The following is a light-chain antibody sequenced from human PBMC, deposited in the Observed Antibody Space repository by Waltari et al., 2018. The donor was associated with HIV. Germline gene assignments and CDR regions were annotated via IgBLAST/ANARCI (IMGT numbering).Light chain of an antibody. CDR1: QTVTSDY. CDR2: GAT. J-gene: IGKJ5*01. CDR3: QQYATSQAIT. V-gene: IGKV3-20*01. Sequence: IVLTQSPDTLSLSPGERAVFSFRASQTVTSDYLAWYHQKPGQPPRVLIHGATSRATGIPDRFSGSGSGSDFTLTINRLEPEDSAMYFCQQYATSQAITFGQGTRLEIK.